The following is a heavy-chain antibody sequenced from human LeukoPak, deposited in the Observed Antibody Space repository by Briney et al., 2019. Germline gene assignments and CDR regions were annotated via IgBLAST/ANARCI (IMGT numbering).Heavy chain of an antibody. J-gene: IGHJ5*02. CDR1: GFTFSIYA. V-gene: IGHV3-30*18. CDR3: AKVAGSSPNWFDP. CDR2: ISYDGSTT. Sequence: QPGGSLRLSCAASGFTFSIYAIHWVRQAPGKGLDWVAVISYDGSTTYYADSVKGRFTISRDNSKNMVYLQMNSLRAEDTAVYYCAKVAGSSPNWFDPWGQGTLVTVSS. D-gene: IGHD6-13*01.